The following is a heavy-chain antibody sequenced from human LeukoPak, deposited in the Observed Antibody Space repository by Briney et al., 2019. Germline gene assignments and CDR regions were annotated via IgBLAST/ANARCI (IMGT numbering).Heavy chain of an antibody. CDR1: GLPTADFA. Sequence: GGSLRLSCVASGLPTADFAMHWVRQAPGKGLEWVSLISGDGVSTFYADSVKGRFSISRDNSKNSLYLEMNSLRTEDAAMYYCAKESGKFDYWGQGTLVAVSS. V-gene: IGHV3-43*02. J-gene: IGHJ4*02. CDR3: AKESGKFDY. CDR2: ISGDGVST.